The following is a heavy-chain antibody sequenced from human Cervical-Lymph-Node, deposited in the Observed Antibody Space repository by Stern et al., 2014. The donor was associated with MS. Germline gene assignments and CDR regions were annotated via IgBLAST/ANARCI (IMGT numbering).Heavy chain of an antibody. CDR3: ARESSGGYR. CDR1: GGSVSSGSYF. J-gene: IGHJ4*02. V-gene: IGHV4-61*01. D-gene: IGHD5-18*01. CDR2: ISYSGST. Sequence: VQLVESGPGLVKPSETLSLTCTVSGGSVSSGSYFWSWIRQPPGKGLEWIGYISYSGSTKYNPSLKSRVTISVDTSKNQFSLKLSSVTAADTVVYYCARESSGGYRWGQGTLVTVSS.